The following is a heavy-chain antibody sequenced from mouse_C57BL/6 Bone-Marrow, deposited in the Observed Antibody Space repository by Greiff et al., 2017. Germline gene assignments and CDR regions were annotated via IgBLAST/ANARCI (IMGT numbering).Heavy chain of an antibody. D-gene: IGHD2-3*01. CDR2: IVPEDGET. J-gene: IGHJ3*01. Sequence: VQLQQSGAELVKPGASVKLSCTASGFNIKDYYMHWVKQRTEQGLEWIGRIVPEDGETKYAPKFQGKATITADTSSNTAYLQISSLTSEDTAVYYCSRRDCYNPWFAFWGQGTLITVTA. CDR3: SRRDCYNPWFAF. V-gene: IGHV14-2*01. CDR1: GFNIKDYY.